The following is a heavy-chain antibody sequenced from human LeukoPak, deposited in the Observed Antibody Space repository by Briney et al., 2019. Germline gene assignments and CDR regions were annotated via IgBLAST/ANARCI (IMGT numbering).Heavy chain of an antibody. CDR3: ARGVYNYDWFDP. Sequence: GGSLRLSCAASGFTVSSNYMSWVRQAPGKGLEWVSVIYSGGSTYYADSVKGRFTISRDNSKNTLYLQMNSLRAEDTAVYYCARGVYNYDWFDPWGQGTLVTVSS. J-gene: IGHJ5*02. V-gene: IGHV3-53*01. CDR2: IYSGGST. CDR1: GFTVSSNY. D-gene: IGHD5-24*01.